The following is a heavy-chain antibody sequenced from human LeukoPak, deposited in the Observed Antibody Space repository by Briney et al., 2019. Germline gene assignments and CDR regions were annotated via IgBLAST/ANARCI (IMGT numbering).Heavy chain of an antibody. CDR3: ARDPARTAHGPHDY. D-gene: IGHD1/OR15-1a*01. J-gene: IGHJ4*02. V-gene: IGHV3-21*01. CDR2: ISDTSTYI. CDR1: GFTFTTDS. Sequence: GGSLTLTCAAYGFTFTTDSTNCIRRAPGKGLEWVSSISDTSTYIYYADSVKGRFTMSRDNAKNSLYLQMNSLRAEDTAVYCCARDPARTAHGPHDYWGQGTLVTVSS.